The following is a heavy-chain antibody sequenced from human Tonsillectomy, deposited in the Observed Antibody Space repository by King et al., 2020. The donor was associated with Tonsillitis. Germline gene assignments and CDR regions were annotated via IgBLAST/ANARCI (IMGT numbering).Heavy chain of an antibody. CDR2: IYPCSSDT. D-gene: IGHD6-13*01. Sequence: VQLVESGAEVKTPGESLKLSCQATGYTFSSHWISWVRHLPGKVLEWLVIIYPCSSDTLYSPSFQGQVTFSADKSISTAYLQWTSLKASDTAMDYCAIPAADGRGNHAYDIWGHGTMGTVSS. V-gene: IGHV5-51*01. CDR1: GYTFSSHW. J-gene: IGHJ3*02. CDR3: AIPAADGRGNHAYDI.